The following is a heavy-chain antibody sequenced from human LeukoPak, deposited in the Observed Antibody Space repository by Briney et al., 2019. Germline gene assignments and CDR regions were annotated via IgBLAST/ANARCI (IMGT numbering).Heavy chain of an antibody. CDR3: ARDGVLLWFGEFEHNWFDP. V-gene: IGHV1-2*02. CDR1: GYTFTGYY. Sequence: ASVKVSCKASGYTFTGYYMHWVRQAPGQGLEWMGWINPNSGGTNYAQKFQGRVTMTRDTSISTAYMELSRLRSDDTAVYYCARDGVLLWFGEFEHNWFDPWGQGTLVTVSS. CDR2: INPNSGGT. D-gene: IGHD3-10*01. J-gene: IGHJ5*02.